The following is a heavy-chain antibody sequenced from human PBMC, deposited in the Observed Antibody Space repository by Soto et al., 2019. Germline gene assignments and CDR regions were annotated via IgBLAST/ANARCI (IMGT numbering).Heavy chain of an antibody. CDR3: AREVQVHTSAFVS. CDR1: GGTFNTYA. D-gene: IGHD3-10*01. Sequence: QVQLVQSGAEMKKPGSSVKVSCQSSGGTFNTYAMNWVRQAPGQGPEWMGDISPMFGAANYAPKFQGRVTITADEATGTSYMQVISWTSEDPALYFCAREVQVHTSAFVSWGQGTQVTVSS. CDR2: ISPMFGAA. V-gene: IGHV1-69*19. J-gene: IGHJ4*02.